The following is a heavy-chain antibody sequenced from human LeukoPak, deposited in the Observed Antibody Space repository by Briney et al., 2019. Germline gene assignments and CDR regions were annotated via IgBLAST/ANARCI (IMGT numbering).Heavy chain of an antibody. V-gene: IGHV3-48*03. D-gene: IGHD3-9*01. CDR3: ARVDYDILTGYQSLDC. CDR1: GFTFSSYE. Sequence: PGGSLRLSCAASGFTFSSYEMNWVRQAPGKGLEWVSYISSSGSTIYYADSVKGRFTISRDNAKNSLYLQMNSLRAEDTAVYYCARVDYDILTGYQSLDCWGQGTLVTVSS. CDR2: ISSSGSTI. J-gene: IGHJ4*02.